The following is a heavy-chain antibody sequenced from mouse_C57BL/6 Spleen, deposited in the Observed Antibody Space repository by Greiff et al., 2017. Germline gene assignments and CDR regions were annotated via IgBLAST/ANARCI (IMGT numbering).Heavy chain of an antibody. CDR1: GYSFTGYY. CDR3: AEAYYSNLGFAY. D-gene: IGHD2-5*01. CDR2: INPSTGGT. Sequence: VQLQQSGPELVKPGASVKISCKASGYSFTGYYMNWVKQSPEKSLEWIGEINPSTGGTTYNQKFKAKATLTVDKSSSTAYMQLKSLTSEDAAVYYCAEAYYSNLGFAYWGQGTLVTVSA. J-gene: IGHJ3*01. V-gene: IGHV1-42*01.